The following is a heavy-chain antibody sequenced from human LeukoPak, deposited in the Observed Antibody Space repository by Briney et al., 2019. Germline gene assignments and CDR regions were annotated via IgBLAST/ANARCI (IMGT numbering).Heavy chain of an antibody. CDR3: ARHIRYCGGDCYSSFDY. CDR1: GGSISSYY. CDR2: IYYSGST. D-gene: IGHD2-21*02. V-gene: IGHV4-59*08. Sequence: SETLSLTCTVSGGSISSYYWSWIRQPPGKGLEWIGYIYYSGSTNYNPSLKSRVTISVDTSKNQFSLKLSSMTAADTAVYYCARHIRYCGGDCYSSFDYWGQGTLVTVSS. J-gene: IGHJ4*02.